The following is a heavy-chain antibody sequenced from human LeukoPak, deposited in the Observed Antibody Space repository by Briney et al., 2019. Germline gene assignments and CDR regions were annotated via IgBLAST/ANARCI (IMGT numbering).Heavy chain of an antibody. CDR1: GYTFTSYY. Sequence: GASVKVSCKASGYTFTSYYMHWVRQAPGQGLEWMGIINPSGGSTSYAQKFQGRVTMTRDTSTNTVYMELSSLRSEDTAVYYCARDCVDDSSGYYYPYFDYWGQGTLVTVSS. CDR3: ARDCVDDSSGYYYPYFDY. V-gene: IGHV1-46*01. J-gene: IGHJ4*02. CDR2: INPSGGST. D-gene: IGHD3-22*01.